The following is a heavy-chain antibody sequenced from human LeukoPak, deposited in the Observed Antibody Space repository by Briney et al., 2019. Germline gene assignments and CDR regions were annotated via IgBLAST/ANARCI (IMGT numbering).Heavy chain of an antibody. J-gene: IGHJ5*02. CDR1: GGSISSSSYY. CDR2: IYYSVST. Sequence: SETLSLTCTVSGGSISSSSYYWAWLRQPPGKGLEWLGTIYYSVSTYYNPSLTSRVTISVDTSKNQFSLRLSSVTAADTAVYYCARHAITAAGGGGWFDPWGQGTLVTVSS. D-gene: IGHD6-13*01. V-gene: IGHV4-39*01. CDR3: ARHAITAAGGGGWFDP.